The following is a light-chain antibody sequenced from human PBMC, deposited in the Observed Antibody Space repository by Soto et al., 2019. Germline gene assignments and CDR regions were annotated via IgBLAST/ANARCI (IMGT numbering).Light chain of an antibody. Sequence: EIVLTQSPGTLSLSPGERATLSCRASQSVRSDYLAWYQQKPGQAPRLHIYGASTRATGIPDRFTGSGSGTDFTLTISRLEPEDFAVYYCQQYGSSHRTFGQGTKVDI. CDR2: GAS. V-gene: IGKV3-20*01. CDR1: QSVRSDY. CDR3: QQYGSSHRT. J-gene: IGKJ1*01.